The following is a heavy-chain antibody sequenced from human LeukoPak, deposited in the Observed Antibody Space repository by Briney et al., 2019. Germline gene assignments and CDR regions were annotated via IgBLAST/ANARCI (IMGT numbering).Heavy chain of an antibody. J-gene: IGHJ5*02. D-gene: IGHD3-10*01. CDR3: ARDRVLWFGEPFDP. CDR2: TYYSGST. Sequence: SETLSLTCTVSGGSISSYYWSWIRQPPGKGLEWIGYTYYSGSTNYNPSLKSRVTISVDTSKNQFSLKLSSVTAADTAVYYCARDRVLWFGEPFDPWGQGTLVTVSS. V-gene: IGHV4-59*01. CDR1: GGSISSYY.